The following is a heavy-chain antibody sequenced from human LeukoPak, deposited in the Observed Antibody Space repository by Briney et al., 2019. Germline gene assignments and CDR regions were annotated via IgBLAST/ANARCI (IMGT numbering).Heavy chain of an antibody. Sequence: GGSLRLSCAASGFTFSSSPMSWVRQTPGKGPEWVSTISAGSDNTFYADSVKGRFTISRDNSKSTLYLQMNSLRAEDTAVYYCAKPRGTVVVAAHYYYAMDVWGQGTTVTVSS. J-gene: IGHJ6*02. CDR3: AKPRGTVVVAAHYYYAMDV. CDR2: ISAGSDNT. V-gene: IGHV3-23*01. D-gene: IGHD2-15*01. CDR1: GFTFSSSP.